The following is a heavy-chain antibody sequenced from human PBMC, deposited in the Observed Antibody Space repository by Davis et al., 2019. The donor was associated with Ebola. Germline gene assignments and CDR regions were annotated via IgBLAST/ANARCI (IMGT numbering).Heavy chain of an antibody. J-gene: IGHJ4*02. CDR3: ARATTIWFGELLVAGGYFDY. CDR2: IYYSGST. CDR1: GGSITSSY. D-gene: IGHD3-10*01. Sequence: SETLSLTCTVSGGSITSSYWSWIRQPPGKGLEWIGYIYYSGSTYYNPSLKSRVTISVDKSKNQFSLKLRSVTAADTAVYYCARATTIWFGELLVAGGYFDYWGQGTLVTVSS. V-gene: IGHV4-59*08.